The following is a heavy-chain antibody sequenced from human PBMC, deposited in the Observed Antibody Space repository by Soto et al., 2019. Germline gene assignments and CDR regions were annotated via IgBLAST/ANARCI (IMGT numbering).Heavy chain of an antibody. CDR3: ARDMYSSSSEHYYYGMDV. CDR2: ISYDGSNK. V-gene: IGHV3-30-3*01. J-gene: IGHJ6*02. CDR1: GFTFSSYA. D-gene: IGHD6-6*01. Sequence: PGGSLRLSCAASGFTFSSYAMHWVRQAPGKGLEWVAVISYDGSNKYYADSVKGRFTISRDNSKNTLYLQMNSLRAEDTAVYYCARDMYSSSSEHYYYGMDVWGQGTTVTFSS.